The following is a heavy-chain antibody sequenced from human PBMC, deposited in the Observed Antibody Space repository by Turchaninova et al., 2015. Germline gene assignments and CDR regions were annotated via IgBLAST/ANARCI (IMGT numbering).Heavy chain of an antibody. CDR3: ARLGLDDHFDS. CDR1: GFSINTNYF. J-gene: IGHJ4*02. CDR2: INHTGRI. D-gene: IGHD1-1*01. Sequence: QVQLRESGPGLVKPSGTLSLSCSVSGFSINTNYFWGWVRSPPGKGLEWIGNINHTGRIDHNPSLKSRLTMSMDTSKNQFSLRLTSVTAADTAVFYCARLGLDDHFDSWGQGTLVTVSS. V-gene: IGHV4-38-2*02.